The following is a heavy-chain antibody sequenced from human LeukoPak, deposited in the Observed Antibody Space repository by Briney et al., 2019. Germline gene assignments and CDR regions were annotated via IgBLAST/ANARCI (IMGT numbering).Heavy chain of an antibody. CDR2: IYYSGSI. V-gene: IGHV4-59*08. CDR3: ARSRGYSYGTTFLDY. D-gene: IGHD5-18*01. Sequence: RPSETLSLTCTVSGGSISTYYWSWIRQPPGKGLEWIGYIYYSGSINYNPSLKSRVTISVDTSKNQFSLKLSSVTAADTAVYCCARSRGYSYGTTFLDYWGQGTLVTVSS. CDR1: GGSISTYY. J-gene: IGHJ4*02.